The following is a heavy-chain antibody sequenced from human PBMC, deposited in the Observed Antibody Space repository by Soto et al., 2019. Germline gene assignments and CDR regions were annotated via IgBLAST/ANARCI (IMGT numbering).Heavy chain of an antibody. D-gene: IGHD3-3*01. J-gene: IGHJ6*02. CDR2: IIPIFGTA. V-gene: IGHV1-69*06. CDR3: ARPRRFPQGPMDV. CDR1: GGTFSSYA. Sequence: QVQLVQSGAEVKKPGYSVKVSCKASGGTFSSYAISWVRQAPGQGLEWMGGIIPIFGTANYAQKFQGRVTITADKSTSTAYMDLISLRSEDTAVYYCARPRRFPQGPMDVWGQGTTVTVSS.